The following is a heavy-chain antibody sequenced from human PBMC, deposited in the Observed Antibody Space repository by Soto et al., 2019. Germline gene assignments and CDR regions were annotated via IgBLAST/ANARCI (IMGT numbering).Heavy chain of an antibody. J-gene: IGHJ5*02. Sequence: ASVKVSCKASGYTFSIYGITWVRQAPGQGLEWMGWISGNNGNTNYAQPLQGRVTLTTDTSTTTAYMELRSLRSDDTALYYCARTYCSGGSCYSPWFDPWGQGTLVTVSS. CDR2: ISGNNGNT. CDR1: GYTFSIYG. D-gene: IGHD2-15*01. V-gene: IGHV1-18*01. CDR3: ARTYCSGGSCYSPWFDP.